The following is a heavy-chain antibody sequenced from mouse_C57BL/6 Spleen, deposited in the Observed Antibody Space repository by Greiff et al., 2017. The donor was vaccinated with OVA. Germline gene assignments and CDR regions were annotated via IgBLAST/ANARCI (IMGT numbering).Heavy chain of an antibody. CDR3: ARSRYFDY. J-gene: IGHJ2*01. CDR1: GFAFSDYG. V-gene: IGHV5-17*01. Sequence: EVQVVESGGGLVKPGGSLKLSCAASGFAFSDYGMHWVRQAPEKGLEWVAYISSGSSTIYYADTVKGRFPISRDNAKNTLFLQMTSLRSEDAAMYYCARSRYFDYWGQGTTLTVSS. CDR2: ISSGSSTI.